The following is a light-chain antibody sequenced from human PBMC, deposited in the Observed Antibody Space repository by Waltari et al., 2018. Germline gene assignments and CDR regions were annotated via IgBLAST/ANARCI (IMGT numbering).Light chain of an antibody. CDR2: ETF. CDR3: QQRPSWT. Sequence: VLTQYPATLPLSPGEGATLSCRASQIIGSHLSWYHQRPGQAPRLLISETFNRATGIPARFSASGSGTDFTLTISSLEPEDFAVYYCQQRPSWTFGQGTKVEIK. V-gene: IGKV3-11*01. CDR1: QIIGSH. J-gene: IGKJ1*01.